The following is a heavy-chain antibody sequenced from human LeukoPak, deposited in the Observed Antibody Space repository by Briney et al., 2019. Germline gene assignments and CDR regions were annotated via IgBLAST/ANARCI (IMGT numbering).Heavy chain of an antibody. CDR1: GFTFSSYG. CDR3: ARKNAYYYGSGSPDY. J-gene: IGHJ4*02. Sequence: GGSLRPSCAASGFTFSSYGMHWVRQAPGKGLEWVAFIRYDGSNKYYADSVKGRFTISRDNSKNTLYLQMNSLRAEDTAVYYCARKNAYYYGSGSPDYWGQGTLVTVSS. V-gene: IGHV3-30*02. CDR2: IRYDGSNK. D-gene: IGHD3-10*01.